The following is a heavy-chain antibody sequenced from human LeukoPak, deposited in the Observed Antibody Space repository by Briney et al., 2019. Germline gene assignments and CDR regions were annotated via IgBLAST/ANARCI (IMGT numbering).Heavy chain of an antibody. CDR1: GFTFINYA. J-gene: IGHJ4*02. CDR2: ISGSGGST. CDR3: AKESPVFDY. Sequence: GGPLRLSCAASGFTFINYAMSWVRQAPGKGLEWVSVISGSGGSTHYADSVKGRFTISRDNSKNTLYLQMSSLRAEDTAVYYCAKESPVFDYWGQGTLVTVSS. V-gene: IGHV3-23*01.